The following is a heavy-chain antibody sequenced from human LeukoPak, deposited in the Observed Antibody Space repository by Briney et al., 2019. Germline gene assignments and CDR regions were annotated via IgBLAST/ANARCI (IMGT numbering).Heavy chain of an antibody. V-gene: IGHV3-49*04. CDR1: GFTFGDHA. CDR2: IRSKTYGGTT. CDR3: ARGSGGGYDYDY. Sequence: GGSLRLSCTTSGFTFGDHAMSWVRQAPGKGLEWVGFIRSKTYGGTTEYAASVKGRFTISRDDSKSIAYLQMHSLRADDTAVYYCARGSGGGYDYDYWGQGSLVTVSS. D-gene: IGHD5-12*01. J-gene: IGHJ4*02.